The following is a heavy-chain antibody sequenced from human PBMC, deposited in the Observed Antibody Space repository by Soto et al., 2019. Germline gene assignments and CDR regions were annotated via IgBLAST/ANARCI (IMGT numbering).Heavy chain of an antibody. D-gene: IGHD6-13*01. CDR1: GFTFTTYW. CDR3: ARGVYHLDY. J-gene: IGHJ4*02. Sequence: EVQLVESGGGLVQPGGSLRLSCAASGFTFTTYWMTWVRQAPGKGLEWVANMKEDGGEKYYLDSVKSRFTISRDNAENSLYLQMNSLRAEDTAVYYCARGVYHLDYWSQGTLVAVSS. CDR2: MKEDGGEK. V-gene: IGHV3-7*04.